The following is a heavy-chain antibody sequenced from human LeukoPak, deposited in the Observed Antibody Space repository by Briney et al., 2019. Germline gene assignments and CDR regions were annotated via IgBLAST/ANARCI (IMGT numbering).Heavy chain of an antibody. D-gene: IGHD1-1*01. Sequence: GESLKISCMGSGYSFTNYWIGWVRQMPGKGLEWMGIIYPSDSDTRYSPSFQGQVTISTDKSINTAYLQWSSLKASDTAMYYCAKLGWNGEVGTPPYFDSWGQGTLVTVSS. CDR2: IYPSDSDT. CDR3: AKLGWNGEVGTPPYFDS. CDR1: GYSFTNYW. J-gene: IGHJ4*02. V-gene: IGHV5-51*01.